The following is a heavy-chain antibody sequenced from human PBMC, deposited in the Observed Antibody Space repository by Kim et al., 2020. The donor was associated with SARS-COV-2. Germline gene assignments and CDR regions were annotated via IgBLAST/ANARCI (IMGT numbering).Heavy chain of an antibody. V-gene: IGHV3-23*01. J-gene: IGHJ4*02. D-gene: IGHD6-19*01. CDR3: AKAINRQWLGDFDY. Sequence: AASVKGRFTISRDNSKNTLYLQMNSLRAEDTAVYYCAKAINRQWLGDFDYWGQGTLVTVSS.